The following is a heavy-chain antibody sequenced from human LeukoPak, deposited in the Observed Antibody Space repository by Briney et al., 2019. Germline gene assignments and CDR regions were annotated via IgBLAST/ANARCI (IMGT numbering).Heavy chain of an antibody. CDR1: GYTFTSYD. J-gene: IGHJ6*03. CDR3: ARKYCSSTSCYLYYYYYMDV. Sequence: ASVKVSCKASGYTFTSYDINWERQATGQGLEWMGWMNPNSGNTGYAQKFQGRVTMTRNTSISTAYMELSSLGSEDTAVYYCARKYCSSTSCYLYYYYYMDVWGKGTTVTVSS. CDR2: MNPNSGNT. D-gene: IGHD2-2*01. V-gene: IGHV1-8*01.